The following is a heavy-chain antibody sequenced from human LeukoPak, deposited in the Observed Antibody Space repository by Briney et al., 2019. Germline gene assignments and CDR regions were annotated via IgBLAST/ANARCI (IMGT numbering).Heavy chain of an antibody. J-gene: IGHJ4*02. CDR2: ILYDGSNK. D-gene: IGHD6-19*01. V-gene: IGHV3-30*18. Sequence: PGGSLRLSCAASGLTFSRYCTHWARQAPGKGLEWVAVILYDGSNKYYAGSVKGRFTISRDNSKSTLYLQMNSLRAEDTAVYYCAKDRGYSSGWYDYGGQGTLVTVSS. CDR1: GLTFSRYC. CDR3: AKDRGYSSGWYDY.